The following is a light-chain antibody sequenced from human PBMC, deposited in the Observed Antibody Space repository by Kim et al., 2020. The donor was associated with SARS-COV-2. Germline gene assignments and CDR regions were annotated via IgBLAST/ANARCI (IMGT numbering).Light chain of an antibody. CDR2: DVR. CDR3: CSYAGTYTLV. V-gene: IGLV2-11*01. Sequence: GRSVTIPCTGTSSDIGGYNSVSWFQQHPGKATKLMIYDVRQRPSGVPDRFSGSKSDNTASLTISGLQAEDEADYYCCSYAGTYTLVFGGGTKVTVL. CDR1: SSDIGGYNS. J-gene: IGLJ3*02.